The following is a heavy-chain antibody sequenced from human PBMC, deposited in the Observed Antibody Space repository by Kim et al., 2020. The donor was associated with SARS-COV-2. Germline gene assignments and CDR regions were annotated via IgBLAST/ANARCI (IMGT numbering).Heavy chain of an antibody. CDR2: ISYDGSNK. D-gene: IGHD3-3*01. CDR1: GFTFSSYA. Sequence: GGSLRLSCAASGFTFSSYAMHWVRQAPGKGLEWVAVISYDGSNKYYADSVKGRFTISRDNSKNTLYLQMNSLRAEDTAVYYCARDGYYDFWSGAIHYYY. V-gene: IGHV3-30-3*01. J-gene: IGHJ6*01. CDR3: ARDGYYDFWSGAIHYYY.